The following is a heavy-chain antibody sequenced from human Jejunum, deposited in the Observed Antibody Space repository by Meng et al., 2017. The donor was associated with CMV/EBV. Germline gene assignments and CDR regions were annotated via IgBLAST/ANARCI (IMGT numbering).Heavy chain of an antibody. CDR3: ARRKITSYAFDI. D-gene: IGHD3-10*01. CDR1: GGSISNYY. Sequence: IVSGGSISNYYLSWIRQPPGRGMESIGYMFYTGRTYYDPSLKSRVTMSVDTSKNEFSLKLSSVTAADTAIYYCARRKITSYAFDIWGRGTMVTVSS. CDR2: MFYTGRT. V-gene: IGHV4-59*01. J-gene: IGHJ3*02.